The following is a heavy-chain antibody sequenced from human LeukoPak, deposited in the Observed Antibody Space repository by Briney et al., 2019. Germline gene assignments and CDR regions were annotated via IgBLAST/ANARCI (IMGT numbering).Heavy chain of an antibody. D-gene: IGHD4-23*01. V-gene: IGHV3-7*01. Sequence: GGSLRLSCEASGFTLSSYWMSWVRQAPGKGLEWVARIKQDGSEKHHMDSVKGRFTISRDNAQNSLYLQMNTLRAEDTAVYYCARYIETPRRDLDYWGQGSLVTVSS. CDR3: ARYIETPRRDLDY. CDR2: IKQDGSEK. J-gene: IGHJ4*02. CDR1: GFTLSSYW.